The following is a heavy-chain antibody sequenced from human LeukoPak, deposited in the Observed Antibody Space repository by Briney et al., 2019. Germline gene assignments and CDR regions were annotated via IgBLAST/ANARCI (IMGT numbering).Heavy chain of an antibody. V-gene: IGHV3-21*01. J-gene: IGHJ4*02. CDR3: ARAPPMDYGDPGDY. Sequence: GGSLRLPCAASGFTFSSYSMNWVRQAPGKGLEWVSSISSSSSYIYYADSVKGRFTISRDNAKNSLYLQMNSLRAEDTAVYYCARAPPMDYGDPGDYWGQGTLVTVSS. CDR2: ISSSSSYI. D-gene: IGHD4-17*01. CDR1: GFTFSSYS.